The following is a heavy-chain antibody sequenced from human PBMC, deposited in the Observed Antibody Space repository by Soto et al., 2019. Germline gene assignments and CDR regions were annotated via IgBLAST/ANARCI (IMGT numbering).Heavy chain of an antibody. D-gene: IGHD3-16*02. CDR3: AKYPPSPPHTFGGVIAYYFDY. CDR1: GFTFSSYA. CDR2: ISGSGGST. J-gene: IGHJ4*02. Sequence: GGSLRLSCAASGFTFSSYAMSWVRQAPGKGLEWVSAISGSGGSTYYADSVKGRFTISRDNSKNTLYLQMNSLRAEDTAVYYCAKYPPSPPHTFGGVIAYYFDYWGQGTLVTVSS. V-gene: IGHV3-23*01.